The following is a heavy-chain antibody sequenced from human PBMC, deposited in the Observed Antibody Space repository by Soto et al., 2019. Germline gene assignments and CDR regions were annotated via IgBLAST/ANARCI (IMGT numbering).Heavy chain of an antibody. Sequence: ASVKVSCKASGYTFTSYGISWVRQAPGQGLEWMGWISAYNGNTNYAQKLQGRVTMTTDTSTSTAYMELRSLRSDDTAVYYCARDRRGYYYGSGSQSPGYRLRVFDYWGQGTLVTVSS. D-gene: IGHD3-10*01. CDR2: ISAYNGNT. CDR3: ARDRRGYYYGSGSQSPGYRLRVFDY. CDR1: GYTFTSYG. J-gene: IGHJ4*02. V-gene: IGHV1-18*01.